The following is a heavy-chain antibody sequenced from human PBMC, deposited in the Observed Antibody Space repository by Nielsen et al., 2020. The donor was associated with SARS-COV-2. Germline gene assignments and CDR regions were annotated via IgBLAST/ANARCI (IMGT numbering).Heavy chain of an antibody. D-gene: IGHD3-3*02. J-gene: IGHJ6*02. CDR1: GFTFGDYA. CDR3: TRLAGPPYFPYYYYGMDV. V-gene: IGHV3-49*04. CDR2: IRSKAYGGTT. Sequence: GGSLRLSCTASGFTFGDYAMSWVRQAPGKGLEWVGFIRSKAYGGTTEYAASVKGRFTISRDDSKSIAYLQMNSLKTEDTAVYYCTRLAGPPYFPYYYYGMDVWGQGTTVTVSS.